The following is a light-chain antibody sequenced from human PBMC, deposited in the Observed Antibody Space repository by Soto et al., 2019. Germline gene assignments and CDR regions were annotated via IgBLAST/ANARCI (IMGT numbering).Light chain of an antibody. CDR3: QQYGSYSDA. CDR1: QTISSW. V-gene: IGKV1-5*03. Sequence: DIQMTQSPSTLSGSVGDRVTISCRASQTISSWLAWYQQKPGKAPRLLIYGASTIKSGVPSRFSGSGSGTEFTLTISSLEPDDFAAYYCQQYGSYSDAFGQGTKVDIK. J-gene: IGKJ1*01. CDR2: GAS.